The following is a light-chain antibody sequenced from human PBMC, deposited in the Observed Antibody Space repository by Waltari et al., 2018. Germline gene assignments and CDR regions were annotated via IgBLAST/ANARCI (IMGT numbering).Light chain of an antibody. V-gene: IGLV1-47*01. CDR3: AAWDDSVTGEV. CDR1: SSTTANNN. J-gene: IGLJ3*02. CDR2: NSD. Sequence: QTVLIQPPPMSGTPGQRVTRPCSGSSSTTANNNDCWYQQLPGTAPKLLIYNSDQRPSGVPDRFSGSTSGTSASLAISGLRSEDDGDYYCAAWDDSVTGEVFGGGTRLTVL.